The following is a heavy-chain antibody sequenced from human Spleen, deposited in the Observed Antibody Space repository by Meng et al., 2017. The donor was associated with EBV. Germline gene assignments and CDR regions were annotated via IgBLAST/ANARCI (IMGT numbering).Heavy chain of an antibody. Sequence: QVQLGQSGAEGKKPGASVKVYCKVSEYSLTEVPIHWVRLAPGKGLEWMGGFDSEVGETIYAQSFQGRVTMTEDTSTDTAYMELASLRFEDTAVYYCTTEGGLIWGQGTLVTVSS. CDR1: EYSLTEVP. V-gene: IGHV1-24*01. D-gene: IGHD3-16*01. CDR2: FDSEVGET. J-gene: IGHJ4*02. CDR3: TTEGGLI.